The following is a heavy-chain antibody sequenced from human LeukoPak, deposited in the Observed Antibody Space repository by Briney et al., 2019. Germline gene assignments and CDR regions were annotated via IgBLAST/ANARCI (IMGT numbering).Heavy chain of an antibody. J-gene: IGHJ5*02. D-gene: IGHD1-14*01. Sequence: PGGSLRLSCAASGFTFSSYWMSWVRQARGKGLEWVGNIKQDGSEKHYVDSVKGRFTISRDNAENSLSLQMNSLRAEDTAVYYCARGYNGANWFDPWGQGTLVTVSS. CDR1: GFTFSSYW. V-gene: IGHV3-7*05. CDR2: IKQDGSEK. CDR3: ARGYNGANWFDP.